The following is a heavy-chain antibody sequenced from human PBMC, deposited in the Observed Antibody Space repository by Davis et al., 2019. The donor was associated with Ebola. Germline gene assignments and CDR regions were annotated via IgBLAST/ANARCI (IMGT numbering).Heavy chain of an antibody. J-gene: IGHJ3*02. D-gene: IGHD3-22*01. CDR1: GFTFNTNG. V-gene: IGHV3-30*03. CDR3: ARNQYYYDSRGYSTGFDI. Sequence: GGSLRLSCAASGFTFNTNGMHWVRQAPGKGLEWVAFISYDGSIKYYGDSVKGRFTISRDNSRNTLYLQMNSLRVEDTAVYYCARNQYYYDSRGYSTGFDIWGQGTTVTVSS. CDR2: ISYDGSIK.